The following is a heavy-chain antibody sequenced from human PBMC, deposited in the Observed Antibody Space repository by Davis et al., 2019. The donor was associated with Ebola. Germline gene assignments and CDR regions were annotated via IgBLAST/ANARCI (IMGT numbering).Heavy chain of an antibody. V-gene: IGHV3-7*01. CDR1: GFTFSDFY. J-gene: IGHJ4*02. Sequence: GESLKISCAASGFTFSDFYMSWVRHTPGKGLEWVANINKDGSERSYVDSVQGRFTISRDNAKNSLYLQMNSLSADDTAVYYCARWPRTFDYWGQGSLVTVSS. CDR2: INKDGSER. D-gene: IGHD3/OR15-3a*01. CDR3: ARWPRTFDY.